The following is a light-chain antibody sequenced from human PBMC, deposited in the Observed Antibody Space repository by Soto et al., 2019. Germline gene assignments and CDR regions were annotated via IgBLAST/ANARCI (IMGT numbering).Light chain of an antibody. V-gene: IGKV1-16*01. CDR1: QTVNTY. Sequence: IQMTQSPSSLSASIGDRFALTCRASQTVNTYLHWYQQKPGKAPKXXIYAASNLQSGVPSRFSGSGSGTEYTLTISNLKTDDFARYCCQQYNTYPWTFGQGTRVDIK. CDR3: QQYNTYPWT. CDR2: AAS. J-gene: IGKJ1*01.